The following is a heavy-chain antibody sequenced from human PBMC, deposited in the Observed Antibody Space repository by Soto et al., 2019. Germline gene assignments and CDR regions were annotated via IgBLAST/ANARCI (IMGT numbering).Heavy chain of an antibody. CDR3: ARSGRTYTEPQCYTYFDY. V-gene: IGHV4-34*01. Sequence: SETLSLTCAVYGGSFTDYYWTWIRQPPGKGLEWIAEINHRGITISNPSLKSRFSISVDTSRNQFALTLYSVTVADTAVYYCARSGRTYTEPQCYTYFDYWGQGSLVTVS. J-gene: IGHJ4*02. CDR1: GGSFTDYY. D-gene: IGHD3-10*01. CDR2: INHRGIT.